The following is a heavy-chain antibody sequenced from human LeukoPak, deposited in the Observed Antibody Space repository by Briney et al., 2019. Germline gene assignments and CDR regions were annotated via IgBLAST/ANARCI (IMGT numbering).Heavy chain of an antibody. D-gene: IGHD3-22*01. V-gene: IGHV3-21*01. J-gene: IGHJ4*02. CDR3: ARNYDYYFDY. Sequence: GGSLRLSCAASGFTFNTYTMSWVCQAPGKGLEWVSYIRGSSSYIYYADSMKGRFTISRDNGKNSLYLQMNSLRAEDTAVYYCARNYDYYFDYWGQGTLVTVSP. CDR2: IRGSSSYI. CDR1: GFTFNTYT.